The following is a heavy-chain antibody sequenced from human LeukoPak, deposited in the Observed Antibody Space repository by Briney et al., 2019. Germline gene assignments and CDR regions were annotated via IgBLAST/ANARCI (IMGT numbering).Heavy chain of an antibody. CDR3: SRDDCVGSNCILMDV. J-gene: IGHJ6*03. Sequence: ASVTVSCKDSGYHFTGQFILWVRQAPGQGLEWLGWINPNSGGTNFAQTFQGTVAMTRDTTITTAYMELSSLRSDDTAVYFCSRDDCVGSNCILMDVWGNGTTVTVSS. CDR2: INPNSGGT. V-gene: IGHV1-2*02. CDR1: GYHFTGQF. D-gene: IGHD2-21*01.